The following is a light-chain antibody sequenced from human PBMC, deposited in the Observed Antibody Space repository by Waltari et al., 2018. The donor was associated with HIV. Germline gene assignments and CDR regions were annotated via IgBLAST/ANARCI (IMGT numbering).Light chain of an antibody. CDR3: QAWDSSTVV. V-gene: IGLV3-1*01. CDR2: QDT. J-gene: IGLJ3*02. Sequence: TQPPSVSVSPGQTASITCSGDKLGNKYTCWYQQKPGQSPVLVIYQDTKRPSGTPERFSGSNSGNTATLTISGTQAMDEGDYYCQAWDSSTVVFGGGTKLTVL. CDR1: KLGNKY.